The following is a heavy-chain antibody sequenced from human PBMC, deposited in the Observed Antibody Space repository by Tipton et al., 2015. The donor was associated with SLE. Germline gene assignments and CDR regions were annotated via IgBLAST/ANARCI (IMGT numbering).Heavy chain of an antibody. Sequence: TLSLTCTVSGGSISSYYWSWIRQPPGKGLEWIGYIYYSGSTNYNPSLKSRVTISVDTSKNQFSLKLSSVTAADTAVYYCARMDFWSGYYPRWVDPWGQVTLVTVSS. J-gene: IGHJ5*02. CDR2: IYYSGST. CDR1: GGSISSYY. D-gene: IGHD3-3*01. V-gene: IGHV4-59*01. CDR3: ARMDFWSGYYPRWVDP.